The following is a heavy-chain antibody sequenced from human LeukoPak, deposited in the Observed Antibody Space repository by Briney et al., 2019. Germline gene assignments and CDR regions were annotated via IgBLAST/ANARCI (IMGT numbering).Heavy chain of an antibody. J-gene: IGHJ6*03. V-gene: IGHV4-61*09. Sequence: PSQTLSLTCTVSGGSISSGSYYWSWIRQPAGKGLEWIGHIYTSGSTNYNPSLKSRVTISVDTSKNQFSLKLSSVTAADTAVYYCARGPTRGYYYYMDVWGKGTTVTVSS. CDR3: ARGPTRGYYYYMDV. CDR1: GGSISSGSYY. CDR2: IYTSGST.